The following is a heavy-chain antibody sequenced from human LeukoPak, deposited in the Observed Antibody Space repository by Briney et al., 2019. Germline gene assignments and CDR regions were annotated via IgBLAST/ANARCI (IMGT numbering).Heavy chain of an antibody. V-gene: IGHV4-34*01. CDR2: INHSGST. CDR1: GGSFSGYY. Sequence: SETLSLTCAVYGGSFSGYYWSWIRQPPGKGLEWIGEINHSGSTNYNPSLKSRVTISVDTSKTQFSLKLSSVTAADTAVYYCARVEDSSGWYIGYWGQGTVVSVSS. D-gene: IGHD6-19*01. CDR3: ARVEDSSGWYIGY. J-gene: IGHJ4*02.